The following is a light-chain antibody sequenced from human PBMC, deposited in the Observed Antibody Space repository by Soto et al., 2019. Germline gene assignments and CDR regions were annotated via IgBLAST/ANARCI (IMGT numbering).Light chain of an antibody. V-gene: IGKV1-5*01. J-gene: IGKJ1*01. CDR2: DAS. CDR1: QSISSW. CDR3: QQYDSYSRT. Sequence: ESRMTQSPSTLSGSLGDRVTITCRASQSISSWLAWYQQKPGKAPKLLIYDASSLESGVPSRFSGSGSGTEFTLTISSLQPEDFATYYCQQYDSYSRTFGQGSKV.